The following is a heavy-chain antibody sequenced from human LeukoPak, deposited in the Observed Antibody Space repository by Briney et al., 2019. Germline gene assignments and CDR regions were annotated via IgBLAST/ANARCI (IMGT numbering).Heavy chain of an antibody. CDR1: GGSISSYY. D-gene: IGHD2-8*01. V-gene: IGHV4-4*09. Sequence: SETLSLTCTVSGGSISSYYWSWIRQPPGKGLEWIGYIYSSGSTNYNPSLKSRVTISVDTSKNLFSLKPSSVTAADTAVYYCARHLKAGMVFDPWGQGTLVTVSS. CDR3: ARHLKAGMVFDP. J-gene: IGHJ5*02. CDR2: IYSSGST.